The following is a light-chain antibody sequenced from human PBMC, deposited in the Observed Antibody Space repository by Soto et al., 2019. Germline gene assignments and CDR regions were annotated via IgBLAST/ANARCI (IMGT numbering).Light chain of an antibody. Sequence: QSALTQPASVSGSPGQSITISCSGTSSDVGGYNLVSWYQHHRGKAPKVIIYEDSKRPSGASNRFSGSKSGNTASLTISGLQAEDEADYYCCSYAGSSSWVFGGGTKLTVL. CDR2: EDS. J-gene: IGLJ2*01. V-gene: IGLV2-23*01. CDR1: SSDVGGYNL. CDR3: CSYAGSSSWV.